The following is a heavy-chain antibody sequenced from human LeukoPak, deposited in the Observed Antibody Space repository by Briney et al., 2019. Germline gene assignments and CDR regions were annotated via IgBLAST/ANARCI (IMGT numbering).Heavy chain of an antibody. J-gene: IGHJ4*02. CDR3: ASILDSSGYLDY. CDR1: GGTFSSYA. CDR2: IIPIFGTA. Sequence: ASVKVSCKASGGTFSSYAISWVRQAPGQGLEWMGGIIPIFGTANYAQKFQGRVTIATDESTGTAYMELSSLRSEDTAVYYCASILDSSGYLDYWGQGTLVTVSS. D-gene: IGHD3-22*01. V-gene: IGHV1-69*05.